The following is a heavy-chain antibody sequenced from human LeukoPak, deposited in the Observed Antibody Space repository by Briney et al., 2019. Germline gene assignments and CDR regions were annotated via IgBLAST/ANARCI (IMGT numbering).Heavy chain of an antibody. CDR3: AKLKQWQPQRYFFEY. Sequence: PGGSLRLSCAASGFTFSSYAMSWVRQAPGKGLEWVSTFSGTSSTPYADAVKGRVTISRDNSKNTLYLQLNSLRAEDTAVYYCAKLKQWQPQRYFFEYWGQGALVTV. V-gene: IGHV3-23*01. CDR1: GFTFSSYA. D-gene: IGHD6-19*01. CDR2: FSGTSST. J-gene: IGHJ4*02.